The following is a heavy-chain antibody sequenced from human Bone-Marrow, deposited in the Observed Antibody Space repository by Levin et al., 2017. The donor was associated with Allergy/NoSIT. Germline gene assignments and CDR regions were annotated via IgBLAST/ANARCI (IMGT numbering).Heavy chain of an antibody. CDR3: AREVEGDYTYGMDV. CDR1: GYTFTAHY. CDR2: MNPKSGAT. D-gene: IGHD4-11*01. J-gene: IGHJ6*04. Sequence: GESLKISCQSSGYTFTAHYVHWVRRSPGKGLEWMGWMNPKSGATNYAEKFEGRLTLTRDTSVNTAFLELTSLRGDDSAIYFCAREVEGDYTYGMDVWGEGTTVTVSS. V-gene: IGHV1-2*02.